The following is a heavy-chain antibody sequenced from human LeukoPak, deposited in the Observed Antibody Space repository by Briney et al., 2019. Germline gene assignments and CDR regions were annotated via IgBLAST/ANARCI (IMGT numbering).Heavy chain of an antibody. J-gene: IGHJ6*03. Sequence: ASVKVSCKASGYTFTTYGINWVRQATGQGLEWMGWMNPNSGNTGYAQKFQGRVTMTRNTSISTAYMKLSSLRSEDTAVYYCARGGRRWLERNYYMDVWGKGTTVTISS. D-gene: IGHD5-24*01. V-gene: IGHV1-8*02. CDR2: MNPNSGNT. CDR3: ARGGRRWLERNYYMDV. CDR1: GYTFTTYG.